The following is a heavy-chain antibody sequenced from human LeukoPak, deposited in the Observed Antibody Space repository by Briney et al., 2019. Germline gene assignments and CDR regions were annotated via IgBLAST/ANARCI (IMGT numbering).Heavy chain of an antibody. Sequence: SETLSLTCTVSGGSISSSSYYWGWIRQPPGKGLEWIGSIYYSGSTYYNPSLKSRVTISVDTSKNQFSLKLSSVTAADTAVYYCARLQLVVVVVASHWFDPWGQGTLVTVSS. J-gene: IGHJ5*02. CDR3: ARLQLVVVVVASHWFDP. V-gene: IGHV4-39*01. CDR2: IYYSGST. D-gene: IGHD2-15*01. CDR1: GGSISSSSYY.